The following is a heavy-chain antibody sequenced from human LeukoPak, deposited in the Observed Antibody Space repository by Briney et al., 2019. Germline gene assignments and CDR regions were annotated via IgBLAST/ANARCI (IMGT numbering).Heavy chain of an antibody. CDR1: GFTFSSYA. D-gene: IGHD2-8*01. CDR3: ARVKVYSPGPY. J-gene: IGHJ4*02. CDR2: ISYDGSNK. V-gene: IGHV3-30*04. Sequence: GGSLRLSCAASGFTFSSYAMHWVRQAPGKGLEWVAVISYDGSNKYYADSVKGRFTISRDNSKNTLYLQMNSLRAEDTAVYYCARVKVYSPGPYWGQGTLVTVSS.